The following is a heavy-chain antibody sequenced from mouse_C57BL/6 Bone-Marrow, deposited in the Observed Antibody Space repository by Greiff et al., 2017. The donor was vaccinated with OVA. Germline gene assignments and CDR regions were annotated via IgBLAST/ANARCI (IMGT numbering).Heavy chain of an antibody. V-gene: IGHV5-6*01. J-gene: IGHJ2*01. CDR3: ARKGTGTGGSPFDY. D-gene: IGHD4-1*01. Sequence: EVQVVESGGDLVKPGGSLKLSCAASGFTFSSYGMSWVRQTPDKRLEWVATISSGGSYTYYPDSVKGRFTISRDNAKNTLYLQMSSLKSEDTAMYYCARKGTGTGGSPFDYWGQGTTLTVSS. CDR1: GFTFSSYG. CDR2: ISSGGSYT.